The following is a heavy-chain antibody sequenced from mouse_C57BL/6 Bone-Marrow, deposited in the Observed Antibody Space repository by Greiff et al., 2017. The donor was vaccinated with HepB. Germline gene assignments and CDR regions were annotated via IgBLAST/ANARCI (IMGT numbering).Heavy chain of an antibody. V-gene: IGHV1-55*01. CDR1: GYTFTSYW. CDR2: IYPGSGST. J-gene: IGHJ4*01. D-gene: IGHD5-1*01. Sequence: QVQLQQSGAELVKPGASVKMSCKASGYTFTSYWITWVKQRPGQGLEWIGDIYPGSGSTNYNEKFKSKATLTVDTSSSTAYMQLSSLTSEDSAVYYCARNLPERAMDYWGQGTSVTVSS. CDR3: ARNLPERAMDY.